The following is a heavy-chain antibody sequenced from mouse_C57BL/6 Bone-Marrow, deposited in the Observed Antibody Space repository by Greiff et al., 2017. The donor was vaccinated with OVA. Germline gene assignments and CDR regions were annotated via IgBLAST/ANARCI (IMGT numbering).Heavy chain of an antibody. CDR3: ARAQIYYDYDGRHFDV. D-gene: IGHD2-4*01. J-gene: IGHJ1*03. CDR2: ISYDGSN. V-gene: IGHV3-6*01. CDR1: GYSITSGYY. Sequence: VQLKESGPGLVKPSQSLSLTCSVTGYSITSGYYWNWIRQFPGNKLEWMGYISYDGSNNYNPSLKNRISITRDTSKIQFFLKLNSVTTEDTATYYCARAQIYYDYDGRHFDVWGTGTTVTVSS.